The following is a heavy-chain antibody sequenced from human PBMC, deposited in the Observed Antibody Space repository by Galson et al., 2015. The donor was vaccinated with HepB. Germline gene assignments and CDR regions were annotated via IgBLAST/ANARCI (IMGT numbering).Heavy chain of an antibody. CDR1: GDSVSSNSVD. CDR2: TYYRYKWYY. D-gene: IGHD3-3*01. Sequence: CAISGDSVSSNSVDWNWIRQSPSRGLEWLGRTYYRYKWYYGYAAFVKSRITINPDTSRNQFSLQLNSVNPEDAAVYYCARGVAPLDYWGQGTQVTVSS. V-gene: IGHV6-1*01. J-gene: IGHJ4*02. CDR3: ARGVAPLDY.